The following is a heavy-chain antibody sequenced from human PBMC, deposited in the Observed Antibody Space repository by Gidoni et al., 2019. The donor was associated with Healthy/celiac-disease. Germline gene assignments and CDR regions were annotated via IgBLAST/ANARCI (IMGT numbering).Heavy chain of an antibody. D-gene: IGHD1-26*01. V-gene: IGHV2-5*02. CDR3: AHSQPIVTFDY. CDR2: IYWDDDN. J-gene: IGHJ4*02. Sequence: QITLKESGPTLVKPTQTLPLTCTFSGFSLSPSGVGVGWLRQPPGKALEWLALIYWDDDNRYSPSLKSRLTITKVTSNHHVVLTMTNMDPVDTSTYYCAHSQPIVTFDYCGQGTLVTVSS. CDR1: GFSLSPSGVG.